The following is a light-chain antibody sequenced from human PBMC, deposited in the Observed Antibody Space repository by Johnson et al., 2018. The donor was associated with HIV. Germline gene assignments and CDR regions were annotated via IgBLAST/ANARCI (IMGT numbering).Light chain of an antibody. Sequence: QSVLTQPPSVSAAPGQKVTISCSGSSSNIGNNYVSWYQQLPGRAPKLLIYDNNKRPSGIPDLFSGSKSGTSATLGITGLQTGDEAEYYCGTWDSSLRVGFFGPRTKVTVL. CDR2: DNN. CDR3: GTWDSSLRVGF. CDR1: SSNIGNNY. J-gene: IGLJ1*01. V-gene: IGLV1-51*01.